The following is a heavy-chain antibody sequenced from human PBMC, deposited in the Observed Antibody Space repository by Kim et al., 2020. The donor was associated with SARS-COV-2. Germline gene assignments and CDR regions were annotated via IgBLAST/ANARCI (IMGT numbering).Heavy chain of an antibody. J-gene: IGHJ6*02. Sequence: GGSLRLSCAASGFTFCDYYMSWIRQAPGKGLEWVSYIISSGSTIYYADSVKGRFTISRDNAKNSLYLQMNSLRAEDTAVYYCARDLYPIAVTGTNYYYYYGMVVWGQGTTDPVSS. V-gene: IGHV3-11*04. CDR1: GFTFCDYY. CDR2: IISSGSTI. CDR3: ARDLYPIAVTGTNYYYYYGMVV. D-gene: IGHD6-19*01.